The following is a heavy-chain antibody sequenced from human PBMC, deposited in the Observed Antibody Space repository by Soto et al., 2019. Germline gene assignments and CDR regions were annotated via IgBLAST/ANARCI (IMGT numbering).Heavy chain of an antibody. CDR2: VNSDGSDT. Sequence: GGSLRLSCAASGFTFSSFWMHWVRQAPGKGLVWVSRVNSDGSDTAYADSVKGRFTISRDNAKNTLYLQVNSLRAEDTAVYYCARDLNPGYFDYWGQGTLVTVSS. J-gene: IGHJ4*02. CDR1: GFTFSSFW. V-gene: IGHV3-74*01. CDR3: ARDLNPGYFDY.